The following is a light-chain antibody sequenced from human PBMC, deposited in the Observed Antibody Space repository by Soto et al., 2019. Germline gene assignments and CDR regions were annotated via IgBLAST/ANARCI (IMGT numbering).Light chain of an antibody. V-gene: IGKV1-5*01. CDR3: QQYKPYPWT. CDR2: DAS. CDR1: QTINRW. Sequence: DIQMTQSLSTLSAYVGDRVTITCRARQTINRWLGWYKHKPGKAPALLIYDASNQESGVPSRFSGSGSGTQFALTISSLQPDDFATYYSQQYKPYPWTFGQGTKVDIK. J-gene: IGKJ1*01.